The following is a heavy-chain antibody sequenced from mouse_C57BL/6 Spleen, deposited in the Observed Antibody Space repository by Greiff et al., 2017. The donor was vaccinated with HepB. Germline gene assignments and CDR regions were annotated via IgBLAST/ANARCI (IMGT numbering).Heavy chain of an antibody. CDR3: AHLWSDWYFDV. CDR1: GYTFTDYA. V-gene: IGHV1-67*01. J-gene: IGHJ1*03. CDR2: ISTYYGDA. D-gene: IGHD1-1*02. Sequence: QVQLQQSGPELVRPGVSVKISCKGSGYTFTDYAMHWVKQSHAKSLEWIGVISTYYGDASYNQKFKDKATMTVDESSSTAYMELARLTSEDSAVYYCAHLWSDWYFDVWGTGTTVTVSS.